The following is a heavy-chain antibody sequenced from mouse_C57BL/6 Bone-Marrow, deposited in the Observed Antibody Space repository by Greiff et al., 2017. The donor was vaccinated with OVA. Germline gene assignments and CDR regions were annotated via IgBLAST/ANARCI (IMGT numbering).Heavy chain of an antibody. CDR3: ASYYDYLCAY. CDR1: GYTFTDFY. D-gene: IGHD2-4*01. Sequence: EVQLQQSGPVLVKPGASVKMSCKASGYTFTDFYMNWVKQSHGKSLEWIGVINPYNGGTSYNQKFKGKATLTVDKSSSTAYMELNSLTSEDSAVYYCASYYDYLCAYWGQGTLVTVSA. V-gene: IGHV1-19*01. J-gene: IGHJ3*01. CDR2: INPYNGGT.